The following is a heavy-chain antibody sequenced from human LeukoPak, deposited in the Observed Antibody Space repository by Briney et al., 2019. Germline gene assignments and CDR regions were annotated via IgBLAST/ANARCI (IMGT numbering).Heavy chain of an antibody. CDR1: GYTFNTYE. J-gene: IGHJ4*02. D-gene: IGHD1-7*01. CDR3: ARGGWNYVFNY. CDR2: ISSSGSTI. Sequence: GGSLRLSCAASGYTFNTYEMNWIRQAPGKGLEWVSYISSSGSTIYYADYVKGRFTISRDNAKNSLYLQMNSLRAEDTAVYYCARGGWNYVFNYWGQGTLVTVSS. V-gene: IGHV3-48*03.